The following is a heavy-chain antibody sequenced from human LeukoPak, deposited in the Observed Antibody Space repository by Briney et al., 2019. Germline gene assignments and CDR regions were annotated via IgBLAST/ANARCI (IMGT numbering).Heavy chain of an antibody. CDR2: ISGSVGTT. V-gene: IGHV3-23*01. J-gene: IGHJ6*02. D-gene: IGHD1-1*01. CDR1: GFTFSISA. CDR3: AKGAMEDDYYYYGMDV. Sequence: GGSLRLSCVASGFTFSISAMNWVRQAPGKGLEWVSTISGSVGTTDYADSVKGRFTISRDNSKNTLYLKMNSLRAEDTAIYYCAKGAMEDDYYYYGMDVWGQGTTVTVSS.